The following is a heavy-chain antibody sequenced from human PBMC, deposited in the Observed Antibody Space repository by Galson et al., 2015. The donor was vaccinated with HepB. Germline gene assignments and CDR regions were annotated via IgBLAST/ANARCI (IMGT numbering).Heavy chain of an antibody. J-gene: IGHJ5*02. CDR3: AREFNEGGLAYTSWFDP. Sequence: SVKVSCKASGYTFTSYYMHWVRQAPGQGLEWMGIINPSGGSTSYAQKFQGRVTMTRDTSTSTVYMELSSLRSEDTAVYYCAREFNEGGLAYTSWFDPWGQGTLVTVSS. V-gene: IGHV1-46*01. D-gene: IGHD6-19*01. CDR2: INPSGGST. CDR1: GYTFTSYY.